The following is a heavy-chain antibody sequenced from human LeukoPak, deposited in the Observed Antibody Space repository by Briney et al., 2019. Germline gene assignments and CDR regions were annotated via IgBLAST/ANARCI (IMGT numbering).Heavy chain of an antibody. CDR1: GFTFSTSW. Sequence: GGSLRLSCAASGFTFSTSWMTWVRQAPGKGLELVSAISGSGGSTYYADSVKGRFTISRDNSKNTLYLQMNSLRAEDTAVYYCAKGASSWYREYFQHWGQGTLVTVSS. CDR3: AKGASSWYREYFQH. V-gene: IGHV3-23*01. D-gene: IGHD6-13*01. J-gene: IGHJ1*01. CDR2: ISGSGGST.